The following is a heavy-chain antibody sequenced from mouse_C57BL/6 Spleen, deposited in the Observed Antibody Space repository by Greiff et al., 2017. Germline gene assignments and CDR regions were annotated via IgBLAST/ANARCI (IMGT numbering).Heavy chain of an antibody. CDR1: GYSITSGYY. CDR2: ISYDGSN. J-gene: IGHJ4*01. CDR3: AREEITTRGY. Sequence: EVQLQESGPGLVKPSQSLSLTCSVTGYSITSGYYWNWIRQFPGNKLEWMGYISYDGSNNYNPSLKNRISITRDTSKNQFFLRLNSVTTEDTATYYCAREEITTRGYWGQGTSVTVSS. D-gene: IGHD1-1*01. V-gene: IGHV3-6*01.